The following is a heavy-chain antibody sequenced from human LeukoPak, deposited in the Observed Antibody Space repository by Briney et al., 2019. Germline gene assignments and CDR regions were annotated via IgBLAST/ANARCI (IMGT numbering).Heavy chain of an antibody. CDR3: ARTGTSWSLDY. V-gene: IGHV3-21*01. Sequence: GGSLRLSCAASGFTFSSYSMNWVRQAPGKGVEWVSSISSSSYIYYADSVKGRFTISRDNAKNSLYLQMNSLRAEDTAVYYCARTGTSWSLDYWGQGTLVTVSS. CDR2: ISSSSYI. D-gene: IGHD2-2*01. CDR1: GFTFSSYS. J-gene: IGHJ4*02.